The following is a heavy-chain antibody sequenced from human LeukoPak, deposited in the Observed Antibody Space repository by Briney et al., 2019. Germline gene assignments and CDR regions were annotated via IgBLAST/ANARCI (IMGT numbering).Heavy chain of an antibody. CDR3: ARLLGSKVAVPDDEAFDI. CDR1: GYTFTPSY. CDR2: INLSSGST. J-gene: IGHJ3*02. Sequence: GASVKVSCKASGYTFTPSYIHWVRQAPGQGLEWMGVINLSSGSTYYAQEFQGRVTMTTDTSTTTIYMDLYSLRSEDTAMYYCARLLGSKVAVPDDEAFDIWGQGTMVTVSS. D-gene: IGHD2-2*01. V-gene: IGHV1-46*01.